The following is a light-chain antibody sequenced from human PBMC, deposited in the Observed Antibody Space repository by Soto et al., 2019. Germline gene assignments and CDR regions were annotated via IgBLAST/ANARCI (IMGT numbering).Light chain of an antibody. CDR3: GAWDAFLSAYV. V-gene: IGLV1-51*01. J-gene: IGLJ1*01. CDR1: SSNIGNNF. Sequence: SVLTQPPSVSAAPEQMVTISCSGRSSNIGNNFVSWYQQLPGTVPKLLIYDDNKRPSGIPDRFSGSKSGTSATLVITGLQTGDEADYYCGAWDAFLSAYVFGGGTKVTVL. CDR2: DDN.